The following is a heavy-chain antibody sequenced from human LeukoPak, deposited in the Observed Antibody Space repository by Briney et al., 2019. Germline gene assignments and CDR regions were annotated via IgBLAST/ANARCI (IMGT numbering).Heavy chain of an antibody. D-gene: IGHD3-22*01. Sequence: GGPLRLSCAASGFTFSSYGMHWVRQAPGKGLEWVAFIRYDGSNKYYADSVKGRFTISRDNSKNTLYLQMNSLRAEDTAVYYCAKDPDSSGYYPVYYFDYWGQGTLVTVSS. CDR2: IRYDGSNK. CDR1: GFTFSSYG. J-gene: IGHJ4*02. CDR3: AKDPDSSGYYPVYYFDY. V-gene: IGHV3-30*02.